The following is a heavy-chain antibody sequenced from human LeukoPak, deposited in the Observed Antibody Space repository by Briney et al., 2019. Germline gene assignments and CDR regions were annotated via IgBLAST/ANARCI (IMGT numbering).Heavy chain of an antibody. Sequence: GGSLRLSCAASGFSFRSYSMNWVRQAPGKGLEWVSFISSSSTYIYYADSMKGRFTISRDNAQNSLFLQMNSLRGEDTAVYYCARIPYSSSLTDAFDIWGQGTMVTVYS. CDR2: ISSSSTYI. CDR1: GFSFRSYS. J-gene: IGHJ3*02. V-gene: IGHV3-21*01. D-gene: IGHD6-6*01. CDR3: ARIPYSSSLTDAFDI.